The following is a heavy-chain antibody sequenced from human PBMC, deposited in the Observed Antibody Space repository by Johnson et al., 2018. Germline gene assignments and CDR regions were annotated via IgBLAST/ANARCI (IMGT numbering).Heavy chain of an antibody. J-gene: IGHJ6*03. CDR3: ARGQGALYNYYMDV. D-gene: IGHD3-16*01. V-gene: IGHV4-59*01. CDR2: VHYSGNT. Sequence: QVQLQESGPGLVKPSETLSLTCTVSGSSMSNYYWTWIRQPPGKGLEWIGFVHYSGNTNYHPSLKSRVTIPVDSSKHQFSLNVISMTAADTAVYYCARGQGALYNYYMDVWGKGTTVTVS. CDR1: GSSMSNYY.